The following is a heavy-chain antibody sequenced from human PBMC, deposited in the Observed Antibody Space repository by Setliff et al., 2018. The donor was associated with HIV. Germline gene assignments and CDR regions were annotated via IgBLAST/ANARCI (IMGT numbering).Heavy chain of an antibody. J-gene: IGHJ3*02. CDR3: ARSQETSVAATEI. CDR1: GASISDGTYY. V-gene: IGHV4-61*09. Sequence: PLETLSLTCTVSGASISDGTYYWSWVRQPAGKGLEWIGHIYIRGGTTNYSPSLKSRVTISLDTSKNQFSLSLSSVTASDTALYYCARSQETSVAATEIWGQGTMVTVSS. CDR2: IYIRGGTT.